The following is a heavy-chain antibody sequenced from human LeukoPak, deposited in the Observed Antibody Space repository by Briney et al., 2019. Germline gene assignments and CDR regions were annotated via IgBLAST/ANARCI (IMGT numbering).Heavy chain of an antibody. V-gene: IGHV1-69-2*01. CDR1: GYTFTDYY. D-gene: IGHD2-21*01. J-gene: IGHJ3*02. CDR2: VDPEDGET. CDR3: ATDKIRYCGGDCSKNDAFDI. Sequence: ASVKVSCKVSGYTFTDYYMHWVQQAPGKGLEWMGLVDPEDGETIYAEKFQGRVTITADTSTDTAYMELSSLRSEDTAVYYCATDKIRYCGGDCSKNDAFDIWGQGTMVTASS.